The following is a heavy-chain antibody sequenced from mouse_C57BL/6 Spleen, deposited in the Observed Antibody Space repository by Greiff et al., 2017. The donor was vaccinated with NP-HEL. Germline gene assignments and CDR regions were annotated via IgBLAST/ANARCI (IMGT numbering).Heavy chain of an antibody. J-gene: IGHJ4*01. CDR3: ARWGHYGSSYAMDY. D-gene: IGHD1-1*01. Sequence: QVQLQQPGAELVRPGSSVKLSCKASGYTFTSYWMHWVKQRPIQGLEWIGNIDPSDSETHYNQKFKDKATLTVDKSSSTAYMQLSSLTSEDSAVYYCARWGHYGSSYAMDYWGQGASVTVSS. CDR2: IDPSDSET. V-gene: IGHV1-52*01. CDR1: GYTFTSYW.